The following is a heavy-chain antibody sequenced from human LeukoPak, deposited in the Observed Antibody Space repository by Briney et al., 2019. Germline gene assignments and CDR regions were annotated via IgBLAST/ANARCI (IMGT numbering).Heavy chain of an antibody. CDR1: GGSISSYY. CDR2: IYASGST. D-gene: IGHD3-22*01. CDR3: ARDRLQYYYDSSGYYSFDY. J-gene: IGHJ4*02. V-gene: IGHV4-4*07. Sequence: SETLSLTCTVSGGSISSYYWSWIRQPAGKGLEWIGRIYASGSTNYNPSLKSRVTMSVDTSKNHFSLKLSSVTAADTAVYYCARDRLQYYYDSSGYYSFDYWGQGTLVTVSS.